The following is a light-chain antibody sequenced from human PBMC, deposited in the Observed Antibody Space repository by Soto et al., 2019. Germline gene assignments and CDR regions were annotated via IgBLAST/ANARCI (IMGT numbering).Light chain of an antibody. CDR2: KAS. J-gene: IGKJ1*01. V-gene: IGKV1-5*03. CDR3: QQYNSYWT. CDR1: QSISNS. Sequence: EIQMTQSPSTLSASVGDRVTITCRATQSISNSLAWYQQKPGKAPKLLIYKASSLESGVPSRFSGRGSGTEFTLTITSLQPDDFATYYCQQYNSYWTFGQGTKVEIK.